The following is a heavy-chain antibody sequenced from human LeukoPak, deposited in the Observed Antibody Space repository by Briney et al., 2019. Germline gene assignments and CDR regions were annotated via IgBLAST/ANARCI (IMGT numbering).Heavy chain of an antibody. J-gene: IGHJ5*02. V-gene: IGHV4-30-4*01. Sequence: PSQTLSLTCTVSGGSISSGDYYWSWIRQPPGKGLEWIGYIYYSGSTYYNPSLKSRVTISVDTSKNQFSLKLSSVTAADTAVYYCARENKGWLLSSNWFDPWGQGALVTVSS. CDR3: ARENKGWLLSSNWFDP. CDR1: GGSISSGDYY. D-gene: IGHD3-9*01. CDR2: IYYSGST.